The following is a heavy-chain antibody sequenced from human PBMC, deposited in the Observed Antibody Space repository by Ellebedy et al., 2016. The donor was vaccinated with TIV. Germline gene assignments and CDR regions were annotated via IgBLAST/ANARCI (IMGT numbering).Heavy chain of an antibody. Sequence: SGPTLVKPTETLTLTCTVSGFSLSNIRLGVSWIRQPPGKALEWLAHIFSNDEKSYSTSLKSRLTISKDTSKNQVVLTMTNMDPVDTATYYCAHSKLLWFGELSSFDYWGQGTLVTVSS. CDR1: GFSLSNIRLG. J-gene: IGHJ4*02. D-gene: IGHD3-10*01. V-gene: IGHV2-26*01. CDR3: AHSKLLWFGELSSFDY. CDR2: IFSNDEK.